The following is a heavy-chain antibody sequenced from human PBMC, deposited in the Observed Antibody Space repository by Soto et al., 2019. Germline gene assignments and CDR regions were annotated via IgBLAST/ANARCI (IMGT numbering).Heavy chain of an antibody. V-gene: IGHV3-48*01. J-gene: IGHJ4*02. CDR3: ARDDYPYYYDSSGYHFDY. CDR2: ISSSSSII. CDR1: GFTFSNYN. D-gene: IGHD3-22*01. Sequence: EVQLVESGGGLVQPGGSLRLSCAASGFTFSNYNMNWVRQAPGKGLEWVSYISSSSSIIHYADSVKGRFTISRDNAXXSXXLQMNSLRAEDTAVYYCARDDYPYYYDSSGYHFDYWGQGTLVTVSS.